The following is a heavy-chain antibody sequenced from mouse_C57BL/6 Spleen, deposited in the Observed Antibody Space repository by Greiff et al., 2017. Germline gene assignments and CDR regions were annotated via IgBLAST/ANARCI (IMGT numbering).Heavy chain of an antibody. Sequence: VQLQQSGAELVRPGASVTLSCKASGYTFTDYEMHWVKQTPVHGLEWIGAIDPETGGTAYNQKFKGKAILTADKSSSTAYMELLSLTSEDSAVYYCTGAYLLGDYWGQGTTLTVSS. CDR3: TGAYLLGDY. J-gene: IGHJ2*01. D-gene: IGHD1-1*01. V-gene: IGHV1-15*01. CDR2: IDPETGGT. CDR1: GYTFTDYE.